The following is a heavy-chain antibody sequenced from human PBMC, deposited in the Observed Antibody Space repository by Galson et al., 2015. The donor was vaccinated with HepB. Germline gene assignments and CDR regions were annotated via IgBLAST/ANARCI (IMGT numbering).Heavy chain of an antibody. D-gene: IGHD3-9*01. CDR2: IRSKAYGGTT. V-gene: IGHV3-49*03. CDR3: TRAPYYDILTGYYDRAFDY. CDR1: GFTFGDYA. Sequence: SLRLSCAASGFTFGDYAMSWFRQAPGKGLEWVGFIRSKAYGGTTEYAASVKGRFTISRDDSKSIAYLQMNSLKTEDTAVYYCTRAPYYDILTGYYDRAFDYWGQGTLVTVSS. J-gene: IGHJ4*02.